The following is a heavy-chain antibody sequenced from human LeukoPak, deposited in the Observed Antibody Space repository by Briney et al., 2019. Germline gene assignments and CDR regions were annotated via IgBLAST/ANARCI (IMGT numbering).Heavy chain of an antibody. D-gene: IGHD3-22*01. J-gene: IGHJ4*02. CDR2: INPNSGGT. CDR3: ATDPYDSSGYYPHY. CDR1: GYTFTGYY. V-gene: IGHV1-2*04. Sequence: ASVKVSCKASGYTFTGYYMHWVRQAPGQGLEWMGWINPNSGGTNYAQKFQGWVTMTRDTSISTAYMELSRLRSDDTAVYYCATDPYDSSGYYPHYWGQGTLVTVSS.